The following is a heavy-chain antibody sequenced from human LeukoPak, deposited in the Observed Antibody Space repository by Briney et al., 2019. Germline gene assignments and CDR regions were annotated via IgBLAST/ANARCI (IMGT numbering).Heavy chain of an antibody. J-gene: IGHJ6*02. Sequence: GRSLRLSCAASGFTFSSYGMHWVRQAPGKGLEWVAVISNDGSNKYDADSVKGRFTISRDNSKNTLYLQMNSLRAEDTAVYYCARVRKWLQFETYGMDVWGQGTMVTVSS. CDR2: ISNDGSNK. CDR3: ARVRKWLQFETYGMDV. CDR1: GFTFSSYG. V-gene: IGHV3-30-3*01. D-gene: IGHD5-24*01.